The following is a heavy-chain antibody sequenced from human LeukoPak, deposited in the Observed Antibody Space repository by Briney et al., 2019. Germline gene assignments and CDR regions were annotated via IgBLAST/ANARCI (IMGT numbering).Heavy chain of an antibody. CDR2: ITSGGST. V-gene: IGHV3-69-1*01. Sequence: GGSLRLSCAASGFTFSVYAMTWVRQAPGKGLEWISTITSGGSTYYADSVKGRFTISRDNAKNSLYLQMNSLRAEDTAVYYCARVVGSGSYPPSAFDIWGQGTMVTVSS. CDR1: GFTFSVYA. J-gene: IGHJ3*02. D-gene: IGHD3-10*01. CDR3: ARVVGSGSYPPSAFDI.